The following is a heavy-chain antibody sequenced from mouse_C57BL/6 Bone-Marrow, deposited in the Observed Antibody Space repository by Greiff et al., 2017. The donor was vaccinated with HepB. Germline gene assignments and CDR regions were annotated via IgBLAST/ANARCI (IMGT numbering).Heavy chain of an antibody. D-gene: IGHD3-1*01. V-gene: IGHV1-15*01. Sequence: QVQLKESGAELVRPGASVTLSCKASGYTFTDYEMHWVKQTPVHGLEWIGAIDPETGGTAYNQKFKGKAILTADKSSSTAYMELRSLTSEDSAVYYCTRWGIGLLPFSYWGQGTLVTVSA. CDR3: TRWGIGLLPFSY. CDR1: GYTFTDYE. J-gene: IGHJ3*01. CDR2: IDPETGGT.